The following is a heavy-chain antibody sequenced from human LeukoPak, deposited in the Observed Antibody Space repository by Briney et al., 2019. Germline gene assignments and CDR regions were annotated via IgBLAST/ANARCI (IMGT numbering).Heavy chain of an antibody. V-gene: IGHV1-2*02. J-gene: IGHJ4*02. CDR1: GYTFTGYY. D-gene: IGHD3-3*01. Sequence: ASVKVSCKASGYTFTGYYMHWVRQAPGQGLEWMGWINPNSGGTNYAQKFQGRVTMTRDTSISTAYMELSRLRSDDTAVYYCATYYDFWSGYCSVDYWGQGTLVTVSS. CDR3: ATYYDFWSGYCSVDY. CDR2: INPNSGGT.